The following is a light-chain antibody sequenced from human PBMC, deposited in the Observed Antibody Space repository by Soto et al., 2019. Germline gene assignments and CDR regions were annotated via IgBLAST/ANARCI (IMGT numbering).Light chain of an antibody. J-gene: IGKJ1*01. CDR2: VAS. CDR3: QQYGSTPRT. CDR1: QSVNSAY. Sequence: IILTQSPGTLSLSPGERATVSCRASQSVNSAYLAWYQQKPGPAPRLLISVASSRATGIPDRFSGSGSETDFTISISRLEPEDFAVYYCQQYGSTPRTFGQGTKVEVK. V-gene: IGKV3-20*01.